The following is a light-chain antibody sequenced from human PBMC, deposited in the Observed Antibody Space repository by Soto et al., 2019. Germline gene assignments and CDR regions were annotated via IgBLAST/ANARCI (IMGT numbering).Light chain of an antibody. CDR2: GAS. V-gene: IGKV3-20*01. J-gene: IGKJ1*01. CDR1: QSVSSSH. CDR3: QQYGSSPRT. Sequence: ETVLTQSPGTLSLSPGERAILSCRASQSVSSSHVAWYQQKPGQAPRLLISGASSRATGIPDRFTGSGSGTDFTLTSSRLEPEDFAVYYCQQYGSSPRTFGQGTKVDIK.